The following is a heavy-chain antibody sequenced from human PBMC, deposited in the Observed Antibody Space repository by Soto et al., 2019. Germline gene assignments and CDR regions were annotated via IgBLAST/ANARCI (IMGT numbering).Heavy chain of an antibody. J-gene: IGHJ6*02. D-gene: IGHD2-2*01. CDR1: GLTSSNAW. Sequence: GRSLRLSWPPSGLTSSNAWMNWVRQAHGKGLEWVGRIKSKTDGGTTDYAAPVKGRFTISRDDSKNTLYLQMNSLKTEDTAVYYCTTALVVVPAPYDNYYYYYGMDVWGQGTTVTVSS. CDR3: TTALVVVPAPYDNYYYYYGMDV. CDR2: IKSKTDGGTT. V-gene: IGHV3-15*07.